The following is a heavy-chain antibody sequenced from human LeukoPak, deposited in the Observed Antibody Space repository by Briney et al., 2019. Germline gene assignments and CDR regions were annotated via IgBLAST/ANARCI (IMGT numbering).Heavy chain of an antibody. V-gene: IGHV4-59*01. CDR3: ARFYRRDYFDC. D-gene: IGHD2/OR15-2a*01. Sequence: PSETLSLTCTVSGDSISNSYWSWIRQPPGKGLEWIAYIYYSGSTNYNPSLKSRVTISIDTSKNQFSLRLSSVTAADTAMYYCARFYRRDYFDCWGQGTLVTVSS. CDR1: GDSISNSY. J-gene: IGHJ4*02. CDR2: IYYSGST.